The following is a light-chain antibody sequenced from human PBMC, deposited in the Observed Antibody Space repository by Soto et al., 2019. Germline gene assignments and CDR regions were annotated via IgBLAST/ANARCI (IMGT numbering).Light chain of an antibody. CDR3: MQRIEFPLT. CDR1: QTLLDSDDGNTY. V-gene: IGKV2-40*01. CDR2: TVS. J-gene: IGKJ4*01. Sequence: DIVMPQTPLSLTVTPEEPASISCRSIQTLLDSDDGNTYLDWYLQKPGQSPQLLIYTVSYRASGVPDRFSGSGSGTDFTLKISRVEAEDVGVYYCMQRIEFPLTFGGGTKVDIK.